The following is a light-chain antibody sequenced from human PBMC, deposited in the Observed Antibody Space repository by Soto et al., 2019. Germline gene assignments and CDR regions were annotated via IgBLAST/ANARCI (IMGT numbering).Light chain of an antibody. V-gene: IGKV3-15*01. CDR1: QSVSSN. Sequence: DRVMTIARSTLSVSPRERATLSCRASQSVSSNLAWYQQKPGQAPRLLIYGASTRATGIPARFSGSGSGTEFTLTISSLQSEDFTGYYCHPYTNGPLITFGLGTRLEIK. J-gene: IGKJ5*01. CDR3: HPYTNGPLIT. CDR2: GAS.